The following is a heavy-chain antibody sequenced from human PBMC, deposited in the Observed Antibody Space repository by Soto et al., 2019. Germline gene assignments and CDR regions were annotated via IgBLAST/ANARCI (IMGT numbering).Heavy chain of an antibody. CDR2: IWHDGSNK. V-gene: IGHV3-33*01. CDR1: GFIFSGHG. CDR3: ARDVESGVAGT. D-gene: IGHD6-19*01. J-gene: IGHJ4*02. Sequence: GGSLRLSCAASGFIFSGHGMHWVRQAPGKGLEWVAVIWHDGSNKYYADSVKGRFTISRDNSKNMLFLDMNSLRVEDTSVYYCARDVESGVAGTWGQGTLVTVSS.